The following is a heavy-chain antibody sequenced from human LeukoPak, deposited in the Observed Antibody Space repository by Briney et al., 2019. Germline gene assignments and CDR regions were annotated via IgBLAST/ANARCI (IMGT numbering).Heavy chain of an antibody. D-gene: IGHD3-22*01. V-gene: IGHV3-7*01. CDR2: IKQDGSEK. CDR3: ARGTYYYDSSGYYYGY. CDR1: GFTFSSYW. Sequence: GGSLRLSCAASGFTFSSYWMSWVRQAPGKGLEWVASIKQDGSEKYYVDSVKGRFTISRDNAKNSLYLQMNSLRAEDTAVYYCARGTYYYDSSGYYYGYWGQGTLVTVSS. J-gene: IGHJ4*02.